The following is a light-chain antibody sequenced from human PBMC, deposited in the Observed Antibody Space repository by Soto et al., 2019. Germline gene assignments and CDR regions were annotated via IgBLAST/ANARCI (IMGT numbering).Light chain of an antibody. CDR2: GIS. CDR1: QSVSSSY. CDR3: QQYSKWPIT. J-gene: IGKJ5*01. V-gene: IGKV3-15*01. Sequence: EIVLTQSPGTLSLSPGERATLSCRASQSVSSSYLAWYQQHPGQPPRLLIYGISTRATGIPARFSGSGSGTEFSLTISSLQSEDFAVYYCQQYSKWPITFGQGTRLEI.